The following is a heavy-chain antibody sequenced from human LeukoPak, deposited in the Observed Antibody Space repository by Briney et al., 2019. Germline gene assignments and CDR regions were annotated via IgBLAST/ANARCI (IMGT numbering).Heavy chain of an antibody. V-gene: IGHV5-51*01. CDR3: ARGRGYCSSSSCYDFDY. CDR1: GYSFTNNW. CDR2: IYPSDSET. D-gene: IGHD2-2*01. Sequence: GASLKISCTGSGYSFTNNWIAWVRQVPGKGLDWMGIIYPSDSETTYSPSFQGQVIIPADKSITTTYLQWSSLKASDTAMYYCARGRGYCSSSSCYDFDYWGQGTLVTVST. J-gene: IGHJ4*02.